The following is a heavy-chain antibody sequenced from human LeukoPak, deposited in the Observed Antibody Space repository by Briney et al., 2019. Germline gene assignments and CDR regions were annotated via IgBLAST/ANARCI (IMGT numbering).Heavy chain of an antibody. CDR2: LSGNAGRP. Sequence: PGGSLRPSCAASGFTFISYAMSWVRQAPGKGLEWVSSLSGNAGRPYYADSVKGRFTISRDNSKNTLYLQTNSLRAEDTAVYYCAKDHRDSGNYYYYYGLDVWGQGTMVTVSS. J-gene: IGHJ6*02. V-gene: IGHV3-23*01. CDR1: GFTFISYA. CDR3: AKDHRDSGNYYYYYGLDV. D-gene: IGHD1-26*01.